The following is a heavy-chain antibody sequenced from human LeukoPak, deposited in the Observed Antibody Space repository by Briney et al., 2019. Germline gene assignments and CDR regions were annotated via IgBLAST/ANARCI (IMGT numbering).Heavy chain of an antibody. D-gene: IGHD3-10*01. CDR1: GYTFTGYY. V-gene: IGHV1-2*02. CDR3: ARGRTYGSGSYPLDLDY. J-gene: IGHJ4*02. CDR2: INPNSGGT. Sequence: GASVKVSCKASGYTFTGYYMHWVRQAPGQGPEWMGWINPNSGGTNYAQKFQGRVTMTRDTSISTAYMELSRLRSDDTAVYYCARGRTYGSGSYPLDLDYWGQGTLVTVSS.